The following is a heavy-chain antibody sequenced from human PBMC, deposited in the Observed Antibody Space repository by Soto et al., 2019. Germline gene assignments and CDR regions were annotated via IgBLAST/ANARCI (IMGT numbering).Heavy chain of an antibody. CDR3: ARVPTYYDFWSGYYTGGMDV. CDR2: IYHSGST. V-gene: IGHV4-4*02. J-gene: IGHJ6*02. D-gene: IGHD3-3*01. CDR1: GGSISSSNW. Sequence: QVQLQESGPGLVKPSGTLSLTCAVSGGSISSSNWWSWVRQPPGKGLEWIGEIYHSGSTNYNPSLKSRFTISVDKSKNQFSLKLSSVTAADTAVYYCARVPTYYDFWSGYYTGGMDVWCQGTTVTVSS.